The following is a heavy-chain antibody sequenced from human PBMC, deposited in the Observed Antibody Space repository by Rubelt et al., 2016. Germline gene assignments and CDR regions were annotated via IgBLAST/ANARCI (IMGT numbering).Heavy chain of an antibody. CDR2: IYYSGNT. J-gene: IGHJ6*02. CDR1: GGSISSSSNY. CDR3: WWLAYYGMDV. Sequence: QLQLQESGPGLVKPSETLSLTCTVSGGSISSSSNYWGWIRQPPGKGLEWIGSIYYSGNTYYNPSLKSRVTISVDTSNNQFSLKLTSATAADTAVYYCWWLAYYGMDVWGQGTTVTVSS. V-gene: IGHV4-39*07. D-gene: IGHD6-19*01.